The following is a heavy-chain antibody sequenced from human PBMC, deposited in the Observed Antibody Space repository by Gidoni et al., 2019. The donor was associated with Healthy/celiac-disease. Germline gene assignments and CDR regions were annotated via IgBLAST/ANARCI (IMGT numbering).Heavy chain of an antibody. J-gene: IGHJ6*03. Sequence: EVQLLESVGGLVQPAGSLRLSCSASGFTFSSYAMSWVRQAPGKGREWVSAISGSGGSTYYADSVKGRFTISRDNSKNTLYLQMNSLRAEDTAVYYCAKRPIVGATYYYYMDVWGKGTTVTVSS. CDR3: AKRPIVGATYYYYMDV. CDR1: GFTFSSYA. CDR2: ISGSGGST. V-gene: IGHV3-23*01. D-gene: IGHD1-26*01.